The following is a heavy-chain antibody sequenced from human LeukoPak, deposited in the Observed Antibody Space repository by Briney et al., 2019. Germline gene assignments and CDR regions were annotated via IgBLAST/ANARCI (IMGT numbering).Heavy chain of an antibody. V-gene: IGHV1-8*01. J-gene: IGHJ5*02. Sequence: ASVKVSCKASGYTFTSYDINWVRQANGQGLEWMGWMNPNSGNTGYAQKFQGRVTMTRNTSISTAYMELSSLRSEDTAVYYCARGPPPWENWFDPWGQGTLVTVSS. CDR3: ARGPPPWENWFDP. CDR1: GYTFTSYD. D-gene: IGHD1-26*01. CDR2: MNPNSGNT.